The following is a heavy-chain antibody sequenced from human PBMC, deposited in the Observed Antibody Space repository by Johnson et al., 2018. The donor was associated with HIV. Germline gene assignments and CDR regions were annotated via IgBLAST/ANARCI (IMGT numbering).Heavy chain of an antibody. J-gene: IGHJ3*02. CDR2: ISYDGSNK. CDR1: GFTFRSYG. Sequence: QVQLVESGGGVVQPGTSLRLSCAASGFTFRSYGMHWVRQAPGKGLEWVAVISYDGSNKYYADSVKGRFTISRENSKNTVYLQMNSLRAEDTAVYYCAKDFSYDSSGSQIPIPGTDAFDSWGQGTMVTVSS. V-gene: IGHV3-30*18. CDR3: AKDFSYDSSGSQIPIPGTDAFDS. D-gene: IGHD3-22*01.